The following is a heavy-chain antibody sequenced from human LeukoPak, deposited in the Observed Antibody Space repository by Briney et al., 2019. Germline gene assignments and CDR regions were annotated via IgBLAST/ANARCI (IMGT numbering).Heavy chain of an antibody. CDR1: GYTFTSYY. J-gene: IGHJ5*02. CDR2: INPSGGST. V-gene: IGHV1-46*01. Sequence: ASVKVSCKASGYTFTSYYMHWVRQAPGQGLEWMGIINPSGGSTSYAQKFQGRVTMTRDTSTSTVYMELSSLRSEDTAVYYCARDWSPTMVRDHNWFDPWGQGTLVTVSS. D-gene: IGHD3-10*01. CDR3: ARDWSPTMVRDHNWFDP.